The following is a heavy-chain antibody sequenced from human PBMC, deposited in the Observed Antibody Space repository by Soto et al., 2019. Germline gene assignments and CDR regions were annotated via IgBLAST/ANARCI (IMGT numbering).Heavy chain of an antibody. Sequence: GGSLRLSCAASGFTFSSYGMHWVHQAPGKGLEWVAVISYDGSNKYYADSVKGRFTISRDNSKNTLYLQMNSLRAEDTAVYYCAKENIAVAVGYYYGMDVWGQGTTVTVSS. D-gene: IGHD6-19*01. CDR2: ISYDGSNK. CDR3: AKENIAVAVGYYYGMDV. J-gene: IGHJ6*02. V-gene: IGHV3-30*18. CDR1: GFTFSSYG.